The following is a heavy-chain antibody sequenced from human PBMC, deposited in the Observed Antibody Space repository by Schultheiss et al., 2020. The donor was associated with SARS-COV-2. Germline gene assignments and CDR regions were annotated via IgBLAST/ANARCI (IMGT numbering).Heavy chain of an antibody. CDR2: INSDGSST. V-gene: IGHV3-74*01. CDR3: ARDQKLQSLDY. D-gene: IGHD4-11*01. Sequence: GESLKISCAASGFTFSSYWMHWVRQAPGKGLVWVSRINSDGSSTSYADSVKGRFTISRDNSKNTLYLQMNSLRAEDTAVYYCARDQKLQSLDYWGQGTLVTVSS. CDR1: GFTFSSYW. J-gene: IGHJ4*02.